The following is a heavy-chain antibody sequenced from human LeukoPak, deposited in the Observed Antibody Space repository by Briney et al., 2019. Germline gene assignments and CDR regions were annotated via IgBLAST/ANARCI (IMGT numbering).Heavy chain of an antibody. Sequence: PSETLSLTCTVSGGSISSYDWSWIRQPPGKGLEWIAYIYSSGSTSYNPSLKSRVTRSVDTSKNQFSLKLSSVTAGDSAVYYCARLNYGRRDYYYYYYMDVWGKGTTVTVSS. D-gene: IGHD3-10*01. J-gene: IGHJ6*03. CDR3: ARLNYGRRDYYYYYYMDV. CDR1: GGSISSYD. V-gene: IGHV4-4*09. CDR2: IYSSGST.